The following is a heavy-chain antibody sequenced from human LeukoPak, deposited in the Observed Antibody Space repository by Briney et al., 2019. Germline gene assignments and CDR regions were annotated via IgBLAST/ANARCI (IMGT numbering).Heavy chain of an antibody. D-gene: IGHD2-15*01. Sequence: GGSLRLSCAASGFTFSSYAMSWVRQAPGKGLEWVSAISGSGGSTYYADSVKGRLTISRDNSKNTLYLQMNSLRAEDTAVYYCAKEIVVVVAATDDAFDIWGQGTMVTVSS. CDR3: AKEIVVVVAATDDAFDI. CDR2: ISGSGGST. CDR1: GFTFSSYA. J-gene: IGHJ3*02. V-gene: IGHV3-23*01.